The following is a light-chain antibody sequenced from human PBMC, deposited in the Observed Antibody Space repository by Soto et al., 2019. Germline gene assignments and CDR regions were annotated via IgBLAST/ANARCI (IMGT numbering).Light chain of an antibody. CDR1: QVISSY. CDR3: QQLNSYPRS. CDR2: AAS. V-gene: IGKV1-9*01. Sequence: DIQLTQSPSFLSASVGYRFTITCRASQVISSYLAWYQQKPGKAPKLLIYAASTLQSGVPSRFSGSGSGTEFTLTISSLQPEDFATYYCQQLNSYPRSFGPGTTGDIK. J-gene: IGKJ3*01.